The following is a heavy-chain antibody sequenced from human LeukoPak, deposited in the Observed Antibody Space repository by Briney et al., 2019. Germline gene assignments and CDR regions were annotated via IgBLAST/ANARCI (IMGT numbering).Heavy chain of an antibody. V-gene: IGHV1-8*01. CDR3: ARAASMVVPAASFDP. CDR1: GYTFTSYD. CDR2: MNPNSGNT. Sequence: GSSVKVACKASGYTFTSYDINWVRQATGQGLAWMGWMNPNSGNTGYAQKFQGRVTMTRNTSISTAYMELSSLRSEDTAVYYCARAASMVVPAASFDPWGQGTLVTVSS. D-gene: IGHD2-2*01. J-gene: IGHJ5*02.